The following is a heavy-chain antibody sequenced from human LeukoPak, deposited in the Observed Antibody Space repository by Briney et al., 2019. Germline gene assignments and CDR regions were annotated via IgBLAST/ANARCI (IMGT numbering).Heavy chain of an antibody. Sequence: PGGSLRLSCAASGFIFSSYEMNWVRRAPGKGLEWPSYISSSGSTIYYAGSVKGRFTISRDNAKNSLYLQMNSLRADDTAVYYCARGVTYSYGYWGQGTLVTVSS. CDR3: ARGVTYSYGY. V-gene: IGHV3-48*03. CDR1: GFIFSSYE. CDR2: ISSSGSTI. J-gene: IGHJ4*02. D-gene: IGHD5-18*01.